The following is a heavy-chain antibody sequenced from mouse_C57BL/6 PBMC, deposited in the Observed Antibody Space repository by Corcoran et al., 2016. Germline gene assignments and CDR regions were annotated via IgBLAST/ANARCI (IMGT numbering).Heavy chain of an antibody. D-gene: IGHD1-1*01. CDR3: ARQEVARYFDV. Sequence: EVQLQQSGPVLVKPGASVKMSCKASGYTFTDYYLNWVKPSHGKSLEWIGVINPYNGGTSYNQKFKGKATLTVDKSSSTAYMELNSLTSEDSAVYYCARQEVARYFDVWGTGTTVTVSS. CDR1: GYTFTDYY. CDR2: INPYNGGT. V-gene: IGHV1-19*01. J-gene: IGHJ1*03.